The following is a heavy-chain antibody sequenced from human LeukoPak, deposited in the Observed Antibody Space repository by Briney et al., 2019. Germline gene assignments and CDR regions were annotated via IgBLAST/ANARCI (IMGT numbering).Heavy chain of an antibody. CDR1: GASISSYY. CDR2: IYYSGST. J-gene: IGHJ4*02. Sequence: SETLSLTCTVSGASISSYYWSWIRQPPGKGLEWIGYIYYSGSTNYNPSLKSRVTISVDPSNNRFSLKLRSVTAADTAVYYCARHEDGYCSSTSCYGNWGQGTLVTVSS. D-gene: IGHD2-2*03. CDR3: ARHEDGYCSSTSCYGN. V-gene: IGHV4-59*08.